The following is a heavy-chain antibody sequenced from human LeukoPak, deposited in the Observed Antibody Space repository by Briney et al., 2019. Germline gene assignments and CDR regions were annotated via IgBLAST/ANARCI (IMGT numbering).Heavy chain of an antibody. J-gene: IGHJ4*02. CDR1: GGTFSSYT. CDR2: IIPILGIA. D-gene: IGHD2-2*01. V-gene: IGHV1-69*04. CDR3: AREGYCSSTSCRYRD. Sequence: SVKVSCKASGGTFSSYTISWVRQAPGQGLEWMGRIIPILGIANYAQKFQGRVTITADKSTSTAYMELSSLRSEDTAVYYCAREGYCSSTSCRYRDWGQGTLVTVSS.